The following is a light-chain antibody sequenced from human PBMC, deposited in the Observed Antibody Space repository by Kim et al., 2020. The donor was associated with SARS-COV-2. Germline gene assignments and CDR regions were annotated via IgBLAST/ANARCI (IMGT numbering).Light chain of an antibody. CDR3: QQFVGSPRT. CDR2: GAS. V-gene: IGKV3-20*01. J-gene: IGKJ1*01. Sequence: SPGERANLACRASQTVGSRYLAWYQQKPGQAPRLLIYGASSRATGIPDRFSGSGSGTDFTLTISRLEPEDSAVYYCQQFVGSPRTFGQGTKVDIK. CDR1: QTVGSRY.